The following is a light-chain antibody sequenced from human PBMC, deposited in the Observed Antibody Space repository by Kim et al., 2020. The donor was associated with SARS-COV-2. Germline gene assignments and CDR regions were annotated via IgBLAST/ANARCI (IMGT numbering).Light chain of an antibody. CDR2: CAS. Sequence: TINCKSSQSVLYSSNNKNYLAWYQQKPGQPPKLLIYCASTRESGVPDRFSGSGSGTDFTLTISSLQAEDVAVYYCQQYYSTLPITFGQGTRLEIK. CDR1: QSVLYSSNNKNY. CDR3: QQYYSTLPIT. V-gene: IGKV4-1*01. J-gene: IGKJ5*01.